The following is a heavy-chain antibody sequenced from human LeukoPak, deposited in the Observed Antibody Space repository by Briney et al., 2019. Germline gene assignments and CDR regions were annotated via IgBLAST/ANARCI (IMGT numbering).Heavy chain of an antibody. V-gene: IGHV3-9*01. CDR3: AKTSGLAVAGYFDY. CDR2: ISWNSGSI. D-gene: IGHD6-19*01. J-gene: IGHJ4*02. Sequence: PGGSLRLSCAASGFTFDDYAMHWVRQAPGKGLEWVSGISWNSGSIGYADSVKGRFTISGDNAKNSLYLQMNSLRAEDTALYYCAKTSGLAVAGYFDYWGQGTLVTVSS. CDR1: GFTFDDYA.